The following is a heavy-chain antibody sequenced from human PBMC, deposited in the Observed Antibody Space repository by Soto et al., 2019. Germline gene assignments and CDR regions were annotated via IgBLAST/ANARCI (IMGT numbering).Heavy chain of an antibody. D-gene: IGHD3-22*01. CDR1: GYTFTSYY. V-gene: IGHV1-46*01. CDR3: AREGYDDSSGYYAPYFDY. Sequence: ASVKVSCKASGYTFTSYYMHWVRQAPGQGLEWMGIINPSGGSTSYAQKFQGRVTMTRDTSTSTVYMELSSLRSEDTAVYYCAREGYDDSSGYYAPYFDYWGQGNLVTVSS. CDR2: INPSGGST. J-gene: IGHJ4*02.